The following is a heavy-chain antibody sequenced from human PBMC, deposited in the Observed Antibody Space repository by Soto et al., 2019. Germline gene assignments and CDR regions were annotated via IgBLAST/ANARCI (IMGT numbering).Heavy chain of an antibody. Sequence: SVKVSCKASGGTFSSYAISWVRQAPGQGLEWMGGIIPIFGTANYAQKFQGRVTITADESTSTAYMELSSLRSEDTAVYYCARTTSKVVVPFNWFDPWGQGTLVTVSS. J-gene: IGHJ5*02. V-gene: IGHV1-69*13. CDR1: GGTFSSYA. D-gene: IGHD3-22*01. CDR2: IIPIFGTA. CDR3: ARTTSKVVVPFNWFDP.